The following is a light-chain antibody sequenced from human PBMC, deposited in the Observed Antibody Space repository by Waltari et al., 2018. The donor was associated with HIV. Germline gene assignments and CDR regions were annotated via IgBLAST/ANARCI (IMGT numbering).Light chain of an antibody. J-gene: IGLJ1*01. V-gene: IGLV1-44*01. CDR3: AAWEDSLKGGA. Sequence: QSVLAQPPSASGTPGQRVTISCSGSTSNIGGNTVSWYQQLPGTAPKLLIYSNNERPSGVPDRLSGSTSGTSASLVISGLQSEDEADYYCAAWEDSLKGGAFGTGTKVTVL. CDR2: SNN. CDR1: TSNIGGNT.